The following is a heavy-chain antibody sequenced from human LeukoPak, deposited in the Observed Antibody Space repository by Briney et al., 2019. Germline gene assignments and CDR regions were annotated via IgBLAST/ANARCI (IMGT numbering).Heavy chain of an antibody. V-gene: IGHV3-13*01. CDR3: ARGAAAGGYYYYGMDV. CDR2: IGTAGDT. Sequence: GGSLRLSCAASGFTFSSYDMHWVRQATGKGLEWVSAIGTAGDTYYPGSVKGRFTISRENAKNSLYLQMNSLRAGDTAVYYCARGAAAGGYYYYGMDVGGQGTTVTVSS. D-gene: IGHD6-13*01. CDR1: GFTFSSYD. J-gene: IGHJ6*02.